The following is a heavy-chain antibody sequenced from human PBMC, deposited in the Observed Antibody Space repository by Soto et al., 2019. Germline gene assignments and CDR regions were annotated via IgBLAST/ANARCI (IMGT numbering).Heavy chain of an antibody. J-gene: IGHJ4*02. D-gene: IGHD3-22*01. V-gene: IGHV3-74*01. CDR2: IKSDGSYT. CDR3: ATGGSGYFTY. CDR1: GFTFNTYW. Sequence: EVQLVESGGGLVQPGGSLGLSCAASGFTFNTYWMQWVRQAPGKGLVWVSRIKSDGSYTNYADSVKGRFTISRDNAKKTLFLQMNSLGAEDTAVYYCATGGSGYFTYWGQGTLVTVSS.